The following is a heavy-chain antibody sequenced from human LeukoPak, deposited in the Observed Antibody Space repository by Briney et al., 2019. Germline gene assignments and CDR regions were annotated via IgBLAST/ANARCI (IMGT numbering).Heavy chain of an antibody. J-gene: IGHJ4*02. Sequence: GGSLRLSCTASGFTFGDYAMSWFRQAPGKGREWVSFIRSKAYGGTTEYAASVKGRFTISRDDSKSIDYLQMNSLKTEDTAVYYCTRVRYDFWSGYYQEEFDHWGQGTLVTVSS. CDR2: IRSKAYGGTT. V-gene: IGHV3-49*03. D-gene: IGHD3-3*01. CDR1: GFTFGDYA. CDR3: TRVRYDFWSGYYQEEFDH.